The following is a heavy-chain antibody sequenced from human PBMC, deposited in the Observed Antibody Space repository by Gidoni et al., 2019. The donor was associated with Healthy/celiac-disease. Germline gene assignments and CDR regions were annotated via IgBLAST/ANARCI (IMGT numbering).Heavy chain of an antibody. CDR1: GGSISSGGYS. D-gene: IGHD3-3*01. V-gene: IGHV4-30-4*07. Sequence: QVQLQESVPGLVKHSQTLSLTCAVSGGSISSGGYSWGWIRQPPGKGLEWIWYIYYSGSTYYNPSLKSRVTISVDTSKNPFSLTLSSVTAADTAVYYCARRWSGFNTDVWGKGTTVTVSS. CDR3: ARRWSGFNTDV. CDR2: IYYSGST. J-gene: IGHJ6*03.